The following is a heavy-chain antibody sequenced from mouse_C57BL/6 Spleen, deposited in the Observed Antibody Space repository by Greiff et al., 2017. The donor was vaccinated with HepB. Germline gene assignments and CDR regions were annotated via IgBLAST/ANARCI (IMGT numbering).Heavy chain of an antibody. D-gene: IGHD2-3*01. CDR1: GYTFTSYW. V-gene: IGHV1-55*01. CDR3: ARSEWLLRYFDY. J-gene: IGHJ2*01. Sequence: VKLQQPGAELVKPGASVKMSCKASGYTFTSYWITWVKQRPGQGLEWIGDIYPGSGSTNYNEKFKSKATLTVDTSSSTAYMQLSSLTSEDSAVYYCARSEWLLRYFDYWGQGTTLTVSS. CDR2: IYPGSGST.